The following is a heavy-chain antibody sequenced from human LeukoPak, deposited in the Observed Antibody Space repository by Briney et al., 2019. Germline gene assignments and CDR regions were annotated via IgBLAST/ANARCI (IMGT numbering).Heavy chain of an antibody. CDR3: ARTGYSYGYWWFDP. CDR1: GCTFTGYY. V-gene: IGHV1-2*02. Sequence: GASVKVSCKASGCTFTGYYMHWVRQAPGQGLEWMGWINPNSGGTNYAQKFQGRVTMTRDTSISTAYMELSRLRSDDTAVYYCARTGYSYGYWWFDPWGQGTLVTVSS. CDR2: INPNSGGT. J-gene: IGHJ5*02. D-gene: IGHD5-18*01.